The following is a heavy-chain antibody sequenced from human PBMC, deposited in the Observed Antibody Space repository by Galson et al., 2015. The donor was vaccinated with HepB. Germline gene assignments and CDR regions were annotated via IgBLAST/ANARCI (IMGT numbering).Heavy chain of an antibody. CDR3: ARWGGGYYDSSGYYSGYFQH. V-gene: IGHV1-18*01. D-gene: IGHD3-22*01. CDR1: GYTFTSYG. Sequence: SVKVSCKASGYTFTSYGISWVRQAPGQGLEWMGWISAYNGNTNYAQKLQGRVTMTTDTSTSTAYMELRSLRSDDTAVYYCARWGGGYYDSSGYYSGYFQHWGQGTLVTVSS. J-gene: IGHJ1*01. CDR2: ISAYNGNT.